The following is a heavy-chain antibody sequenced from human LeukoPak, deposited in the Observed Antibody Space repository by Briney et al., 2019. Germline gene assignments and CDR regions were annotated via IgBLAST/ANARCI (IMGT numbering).Heavy chain of an antibody. J-gene: IGHJ3*02. Sequence: GGSLRLSCAASGFTLSSYAMSWVRQAPGKGLDWVSAISGSGGSTYYADFVKGRFTISSEHSKNTLYLQMNSLRAEDTAVYSCPKDCGGQWFMDTFDIWGQGTMVTASS. CDR1: GFTLSSYA. D-gene: IGHD2-8*02. CDR3: PKDCGGQWFMDTFDI. V-gene: IGHV3-23*01. CDR2: ISGSGGST.